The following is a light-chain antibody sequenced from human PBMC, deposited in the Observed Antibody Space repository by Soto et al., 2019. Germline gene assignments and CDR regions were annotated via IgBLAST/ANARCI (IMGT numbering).Light chain of an antibody. CDR2: AAS. J-gene: IGKJ5*01. V-gene: IGKV1-12*01. CDR3: QQADSLPIT. CDR1: QAISFS. Sequence: DIQMTQSPSTLSASVVYRVTIACRASQAISFSLAWYQQKPGKAPKLLIFAASTLQSGVPSRFSGSGSRTEFTLTISSLQPEDVATYYCQQADSLPITFGQGTRLEIK.